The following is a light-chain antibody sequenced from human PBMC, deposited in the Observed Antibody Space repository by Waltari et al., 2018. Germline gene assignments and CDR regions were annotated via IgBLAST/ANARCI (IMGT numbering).Light chain of an antibody. CDR2: KAS. CDR1: QRISNW. V-gene: IGKV1-5*03. CDR3: QQYDSFPLT. J-gene: IGKJ4*01. Sequence: DIQMTQSPSTLSASVGDRVTITCRASQRISNWLAWYQQKPGKAPKLLIYKASKLENGVPSRFIGSGSGTEFTLTISSLQPDDFAAYYCQQYDSFPLTFGGGTNVEV.